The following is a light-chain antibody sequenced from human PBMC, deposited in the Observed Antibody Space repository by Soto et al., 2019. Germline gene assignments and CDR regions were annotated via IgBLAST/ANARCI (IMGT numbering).Light chain of an antibody. CDR3: QQYDSYSWT. V-gene: IGKV1-13*02. CDR1: QGISSY. J-gene: IGKJ1*01. Sequence: IQLTQSPSCLSASIGDRVAISCRASQGISSYLAWYQQKPGKAPKLLIYDVSSLESGVPSRFSGSGSGTEFTLTISSLQTDDFASYYCQQYDSYSWTFGQGTKVDI. CDR2: DVS.